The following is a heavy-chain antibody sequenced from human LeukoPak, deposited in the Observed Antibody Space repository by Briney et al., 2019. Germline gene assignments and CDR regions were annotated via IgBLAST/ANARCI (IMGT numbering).Heavy chain of an antibody. CDR3: ARVPQGSSWPYYFDY. CDR1: GGTFSTYA. Sequence: SVKVSCKASGGTFSTYAISWVRQAPGQGLEWVGRIVTILGTANYAQNFQGRVTITADRSTTTAYMELSSLRSEDTAVYYCARVPQGSSWPYYFDYWGQGTLVTVSS. V-gene: IGHV1-69*04. J-gene: IGHJ4*02. D-gene: IGHD6-13*01. CDR2: IVTILGTA.